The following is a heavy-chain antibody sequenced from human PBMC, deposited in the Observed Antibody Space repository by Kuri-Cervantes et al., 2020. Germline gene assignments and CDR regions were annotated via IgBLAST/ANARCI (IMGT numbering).Heavy chain of an antibody. D-gene: IGHD3-10*01. CDR3: AREIRYYYGSGSLSGKYYMDA. CDR1: GYSISSGYY. V-gene: IGHV4-38-2*01. CDR2: IYHSGST. J-gene: IGHJ6*03. Sequence: SETLSLTCAVSGYSISSGYYWGWIRQPPGKGLEWIGSIYHSGSTYYNPSLKSRVTISVDTSKNQFSLKLSSVTAADTAVYYCAREIRYYYGSGSLSGKYYMDAWGKGTTVTVSS.